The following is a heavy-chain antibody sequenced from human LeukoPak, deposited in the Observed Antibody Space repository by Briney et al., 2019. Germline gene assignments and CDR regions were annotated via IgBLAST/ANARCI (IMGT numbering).Heavy chain of an antibody. D-gene: IGHD3-10*01. Sequence: SETLSLTRTVSGGSISSYYWSWIRQPPGKGLEWIGYIYYSGSTNYNPSLKSRVTISVDTSKNQFSLKLSSVTAADTAVYYCARRKFGEYPFDYWGQGTLVTVSS. CDR3: ARRKFGEYPFDY. CDR2: IYYSGST. V-gene: IGHV4-59*08. J-gene: IGHJ4*02. CDR1: GGSISSYY.